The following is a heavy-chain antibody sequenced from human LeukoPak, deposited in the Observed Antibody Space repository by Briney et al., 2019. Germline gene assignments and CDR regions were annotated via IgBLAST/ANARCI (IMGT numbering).Heavy chain of an antibody. Sequence: PSEALSLTCTVSGGSISSSSYYWGWIRQPRGKGLEWIGSIYYSGSTYYNPSLKSRVTISVDTSKNQFSLKLSSVTAAGTAVYYCARQMVRGVVGDYWGQGTLVTVSS. CDR1: GGSISSSSYY. V-gene: IGHV4-39*01. CDR3: ARQMVRGVVGDY. J-gene: IGHJ4*02. D-gene: IGHD3-10*01. CDR2: IYYSGST.